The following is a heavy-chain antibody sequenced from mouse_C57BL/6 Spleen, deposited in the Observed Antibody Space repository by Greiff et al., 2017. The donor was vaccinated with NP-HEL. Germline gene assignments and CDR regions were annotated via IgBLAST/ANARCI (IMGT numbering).Heavy chain of an antibody. V-gene: IGHV7-3*01. CDR3: ARSPTTGYAMDY. CDR2: IRNKANGYTK. Sequence: EVQVVESGGGLLKPGGSLSLSCAASGSTFTDYYMSWVPQPPGKALEWLGFIRNKANGYTKEYSASVKGLFTISRDNSQSILYLHMNALRAEDSATYYCARSPTTGYAMDYWGQGTSVTVSA. D-gene: IGHD1-1*01. CDR1: GSTFTDYY. J-gene: IGHJ4*01.